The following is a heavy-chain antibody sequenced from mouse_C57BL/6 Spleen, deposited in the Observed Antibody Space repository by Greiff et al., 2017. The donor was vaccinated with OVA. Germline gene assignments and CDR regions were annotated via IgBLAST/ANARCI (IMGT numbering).Heavy chain of an antibody. J-gene: IGHJ1*03. V-gene: IGHV1-50*01. CDR1: GYTFTSYW. D-gene: IGHD4-1*01. CDR2: IDPSDSYT. CDR3: ARLTGTGYFDV. Sequence: VQLQQPGAELVKPGASVKLSCKASGYTFTSYWMQWVKQRPGQGLEWIGEIDPSDSYTNYNQKFKGKATLTVDTSSSTAYMQLSSLTSEDSAVYYCARLTGTGYFDVWGTGTTVTVSS.